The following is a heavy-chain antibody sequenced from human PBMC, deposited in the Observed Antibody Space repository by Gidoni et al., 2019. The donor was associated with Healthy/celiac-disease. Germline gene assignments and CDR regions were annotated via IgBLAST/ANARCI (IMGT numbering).Heavy chain of an antibody. J-gene: IGHJ5*02. CDR3: ASVSTEIAAAGTLGWFDP. CDR2: IIPIFGTA. V-gene: IGHV1-69*01. Sequence: QVQLVQSGAEVKKPGSSVTVSCKASGGPFSSYAISWVRQAPGQGLEWMGGIIPIFGTANYAQKFQGRVTITADESTSTAYMELSSLRSEDTAVYYCASVSTEIAAAGTLGWFDPWGQGTLVTVSS. D-gene: IGHD6-13*01. CDR1: GGPFSSYA.